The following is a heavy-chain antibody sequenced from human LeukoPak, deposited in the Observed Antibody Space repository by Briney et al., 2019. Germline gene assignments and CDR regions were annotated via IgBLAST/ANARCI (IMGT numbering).Heavy chain of an antibody. CDR1: GYTFTSY. CDR3: AAGGTVTNAFDI. J-gene: IGHJ3*02. CDR2: INPSGDST. D-gene: IGHD4-17*01. V-gene: IGHV1-46*01. Sequence: ASVKVSCKASGYTFTSYMHWVRQAPGQGLEWMGIINPSGDSTSYAQKFQGRVTMTRDTSTSTVYMELSSLRSEDTAVYYCAAGGTVTNAFDIWGQGTMVTVSS.